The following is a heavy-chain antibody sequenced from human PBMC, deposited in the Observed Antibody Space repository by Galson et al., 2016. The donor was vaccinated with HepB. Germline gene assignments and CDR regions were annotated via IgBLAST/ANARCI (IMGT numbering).Heavy chain of an antibody. CDR2: IYPGDSDT. CDR3: ATHLHAAQHLVPPFDTSGRYLDY. Sequence: QSGAEVKKPEESLKVSCKGSGYTFTQYWIGWVRERPGKGLEWMGIIYPGDSDTKYSPSFQGRVTLSVDRSINTAYLQWSSLQASDTGIYYCATHLHAAQHLVPPFDTSGRYLDYWGQGILVTVSS. CDR1: GYTFTQYW. J-gene: IGHJ4*02. D-gene: IGHD6-13*01. V-gene: IGHV5-51*01.